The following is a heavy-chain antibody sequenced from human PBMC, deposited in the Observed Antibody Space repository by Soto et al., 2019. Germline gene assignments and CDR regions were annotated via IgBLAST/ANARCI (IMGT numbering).Heavy chain of an antibody. D-gene: IGHD5-12*01. CDR1: GFTFSNAW. CDR2: IKSKTDGRTT. J-gene: IGHJ4*02. V-gene: IGHV3-15*01. CDR3: RTTALIYWAITHCDDY. Sequence: GGSLRLSCAASGFTFSNAWMSWVRQAPGKGLEWVGRIKSKTDGRTTDYASPEKGIFTITRDDSKNTLYLQMNSLKTEDPAVYYCRTTALIYWAITHCDDYWGQGTLVTVSS.